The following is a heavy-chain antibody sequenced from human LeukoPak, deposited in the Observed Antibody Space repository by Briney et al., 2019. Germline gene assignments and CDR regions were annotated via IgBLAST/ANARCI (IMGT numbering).Heavy chain of an antibody. CDR3: TRVRGDSPYSFDY. V-gene: IGHV4-39*07. Sequence: SETLSLTCTVSGGSISSFSYYWGWIRQPPGRGLEWIGTIYYSGSTYYNPSLKSRVTIPTDTSKNQFSLNLRSVTAADTAVYYCTRVRGDSPYSFDYWGQGTLVAVSS. J-gene: IGHJ4*02. CDR2: IYYSGST. CDR1: GGSISSFSYY. D-gene: IGHD2-21*02.